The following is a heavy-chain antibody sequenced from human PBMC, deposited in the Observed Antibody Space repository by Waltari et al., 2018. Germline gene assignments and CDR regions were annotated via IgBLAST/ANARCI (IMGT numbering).Heavy chain of an antibody. D-gene: IGHD3-16*01. CDR3: AGENDCPGGDYYYGMDV. V-gene: IGHV1-69*01. Sequence: QVQLVQSWAEVKKPWSSVKVSCKASGGTFSSYAISCVRQAPGQGLEWMGGSIPSFGKANYGRRFQGGVTINGRETTSRDYMEMRSQRYEDTAVYYCAGENDCPGGDYYYGMDVWGQGTTVTVSS. CDR1: GGTFSSYA. J-gene: IGHJ6*02. CDR2: SIPSFGKA.